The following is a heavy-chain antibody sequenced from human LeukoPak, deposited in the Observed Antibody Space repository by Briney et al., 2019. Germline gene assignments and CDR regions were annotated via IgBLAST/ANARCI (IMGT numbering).Heavy chain of an antibody. D-gene: IGHD6-13*01. V-gene: IGHV4-30-4*08. J-gene: IGHJ4*02. CDR3: AIAAAGTNYFDY. CDR1: GGSISSSSYY. CDR2: IYYSGST. Sequence: SETLSLTCTVSGGSISSSSYYWGWIRQPPGKGLEWIGYIYYSGSTYYNPSLKSRVTISVDTSKNQFSLKLSSVTAADTAVYYCAIAAAGTNYFDYWGQGTLVTVSS.